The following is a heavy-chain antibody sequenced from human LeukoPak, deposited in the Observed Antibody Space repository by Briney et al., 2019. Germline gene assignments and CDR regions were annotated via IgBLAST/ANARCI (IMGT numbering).Heavy chain of an antibody. CDR3: ASRGSSSSQYY. V-gene: IGHV3-23*01. CDR1: GFTFSTYW. D-gene: IGHD6-6*01. CDR2: ITADGGTT. Sequence: PGGSLRLSCAASGFTFSTYWMHWVRQAPGKGLEWVSAITADGGTTFYADSVKGRFTISRDNSKNTLYLQVNSLRADDTAVYYCASRGSSSSQYYWGQGTLVTVSS. J-gene: IGHJ4*02.